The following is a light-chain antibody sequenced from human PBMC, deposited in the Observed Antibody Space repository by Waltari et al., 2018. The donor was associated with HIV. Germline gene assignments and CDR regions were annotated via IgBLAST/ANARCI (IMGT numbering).Light chain of an antibody. V-gene: IGLV4-60*02. CDR3: ETWDSSTWV. Sequence: QPVLTQSSSASASLGSSVKLTCTLTSGHSRNIIAWHQQQPGKAPRYLMKLEGCGGYNKGSGVPDLFSGASSGADRYLTIANLQFEDEADYYCETWDSSTWVFGGGTKVTVL. CDR1: SGHSRNI. J-gene: IGLJ3*02. CDR2: LEGCGGY.